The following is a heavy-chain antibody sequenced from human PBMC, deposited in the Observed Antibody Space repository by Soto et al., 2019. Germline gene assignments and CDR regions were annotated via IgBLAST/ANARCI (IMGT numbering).Heavy chain of an antibody. CDR2: ISWNNGNL. J-gene: IGHJ6*02. D-gene: IGHD5-12*01. CDR1: GFTFGDYA. V-gene: IGHV3-9*01. Sequence: EVQLVESGGGLVQPGRSLRLSCAASGFTFGDYAMHWVRQAPGKGLEWVAGISWNNGNLGVADAVKGRFTISRENAKNYLYLQMKSLRDEDTALYYCAKDIQVATTWGADYYVMDVRGQGTPVTVSS. CDR3: AKDIQVATTWGADYYVMDV.